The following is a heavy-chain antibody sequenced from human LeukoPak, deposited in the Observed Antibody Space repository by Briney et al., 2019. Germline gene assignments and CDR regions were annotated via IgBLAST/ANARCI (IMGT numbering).Heavy chain of an antibody. J-gene: IGHJ5*02. CDR3: VRDIQWRFDP. CDR2: ISTNKGNT. CDR1: GYIFTTYG. D-gene: IGHD2-8*01. V-gene: IGHV1-18*01. Sequence: ASVRVSCRASGYIFTTYGISWVRQAPGQGLEWMGWISTNKGNTNYAQRLQGRVTMTADTSTSTAYMELRSLRSDDTAIYYCVRDIQWRFDPWGQGTLVTVSS.